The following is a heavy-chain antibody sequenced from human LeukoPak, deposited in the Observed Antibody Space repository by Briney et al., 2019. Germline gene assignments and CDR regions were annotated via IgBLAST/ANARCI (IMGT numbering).Heavy chain of an antibody. J-gene: IGHJ2*01. D-gene: IGHD3-22*01. CDR2: MNPNSGNT. V-gene: IGHV1-8*01. Sequence: ASVKVSCKASGYTFIAYGINWVRQATGQGLEWMGWMNPNSGNTGYAQKFQGRVTMTRNTSISTAYMELSSLRSEDTAVYYCARSVYYYDSSGYPHWYFDLWGRGTLVTVSS. CDR3: ARSVYYYDSSGYPHWYFDL. CDR1: GYTFIAYG.